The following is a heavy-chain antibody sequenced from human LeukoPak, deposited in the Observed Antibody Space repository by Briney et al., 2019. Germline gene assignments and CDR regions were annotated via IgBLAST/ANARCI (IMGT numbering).Heavy chain of an antibody. CDR1: GGSINTRDYY. CDR2: IFFTGNS. V-gene: IGHV4-31*03. J-gene: IGHJ5*01. CDR3: AKADRGFDS. Sequence: SDTLSLTCTLSGGSINTRDYYWSWIRQRPGKGLEWIGYIFFTGNSYYNPSLESRSTISVDTSKNQFSLKLNSVTAADTAIYYCAKADRGFDSWGQGNLVIVSS.